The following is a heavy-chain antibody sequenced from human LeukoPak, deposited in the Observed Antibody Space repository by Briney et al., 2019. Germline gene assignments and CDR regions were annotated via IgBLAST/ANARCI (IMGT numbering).Heavy chain of an antibody. V-gene: IGHV4-59*01. D-gene: IGHD1-7*01. CDR2: IYYSGST. CDR3: ARYNWNYVSWFDP. J-gene: IGHJ5*02. CDR1: CGSISSYY. Sequence: PSETLSLTCTVSCGSISSYYWSWIRQPPGKGLEWIGYIYYSGSTNYNPSLKSRVTISVDTSKNQFSLKLSSVTAADTAVYYCARYNWNYVSWFDPWGQGTLVTVSS.